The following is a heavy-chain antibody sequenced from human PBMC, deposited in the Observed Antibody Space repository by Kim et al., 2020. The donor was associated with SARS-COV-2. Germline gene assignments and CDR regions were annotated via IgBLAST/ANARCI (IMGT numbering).Heavy chain of an antibody. Sequence: GGSLRLSCAASGFTFSSYAMSWVRQAPGKGLEWVSAISGSGGSTYYADSVKGRFTISRDNSKNTLYLQMNSLRAEDTAVYYCAKGGLPYDILTGYSEYYYYGMDVWGQGTTVTVSS. CDR3: AKGGLPYDILTGYSEYYYYGMDV. CDR1: GFTFSSYA. D-gene: IGHD3-9*01. J-gene: IGHJ6*02. CDR2: ISGSGGST. V-gene: IGHV3-23*01.